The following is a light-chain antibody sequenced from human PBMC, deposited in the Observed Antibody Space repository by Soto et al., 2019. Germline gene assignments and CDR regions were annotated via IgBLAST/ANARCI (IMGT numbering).Light chain of an antibody. CDR2: ATS. J-gene: IGKJ1*01. CDR3: IQDFISPLT. CDR1: QGIRGD. Sequence: AIHMTQSPSSLSASLGDRVTITCRASQGIRGDLGWYQQKPGKAPKLLISATSTLQSGVPSRFSGRGSRTNFTLTISSLQPEDFATYYCIQDFISPLTVGQGTKV. V-gene: IGKV1-6*01.